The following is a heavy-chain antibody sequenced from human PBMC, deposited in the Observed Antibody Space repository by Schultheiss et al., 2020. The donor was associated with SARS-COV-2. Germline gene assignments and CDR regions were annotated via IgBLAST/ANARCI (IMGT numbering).Heavy chain of an antibody. V-gene: IGHV3-23*01. Sequence: AGSLRLSCAASEFTFGSYVMSWVRQAPGKGLEWVSAISGGGGTTDYADSVKGRITISRDNSKNTLSVQMNSLKTEDTAVYYCARDPTLIPAYWGQGALVTVS. CDR3: ARDPTLIPAY. CDR1: EFTFGSYV. CDR2: ISGGGGTT. J-gene: IGHJ4*02.